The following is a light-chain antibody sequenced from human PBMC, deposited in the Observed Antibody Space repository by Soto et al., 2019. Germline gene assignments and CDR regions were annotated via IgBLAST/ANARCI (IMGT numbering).Light chain of an antibody. CDR1: RDITNY. V-gene: IGKV1-33*01. J-gene: IGKJ4*01. Sequence: DIQMTQSPSSLSASVGDRVTITCQASRDITNYLHWFQQKPGKAPKLLIYDASNLETGVPSRFSGSGSGTDFTFTISSLQPEDIATYYCQQYDNLPLTFGGGTKVDIK. CDR2: DAS. CDR3: QQYDNLPLT.